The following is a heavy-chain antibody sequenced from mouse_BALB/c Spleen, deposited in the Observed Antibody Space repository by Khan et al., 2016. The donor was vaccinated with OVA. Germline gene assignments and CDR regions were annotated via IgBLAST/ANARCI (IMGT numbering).Heavy chain of an antibody. CDR2: ISHSGNT. D-gene: IGHD1-1*01. CDR1: GYSITTDYA. V-gene: IGHV3-2*02. Sequence: QLEESGPGLVKPSQSLSLTCTVTGYSITTDYAWNWIRQFPGSKLEWMGLISHSGNTKYNPSLKGRISITRDTSTNQFFLQLKSVNTEDTARYDCARIYGGDFDYWGQGTTLTVSS. CDR3: ARIYGGDFDY. J-gene: IGHJ2*01.